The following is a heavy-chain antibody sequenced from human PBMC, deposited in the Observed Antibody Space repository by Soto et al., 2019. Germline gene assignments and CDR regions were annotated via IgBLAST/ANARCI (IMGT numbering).Heavy chain of an antibody. CDR3: GRAGYSGGWYALPLDP. CDR2: IYSGGST. J-gene: IGHJ5*02. Sequence: GGSLRLSCAASGFTVSSNYMSWVRQAPGKGLEWVSVIYSGGSTYYADSVKGRFTISRDNSKNTLYLQMNSLRAEDTAVYYCGRAGYSGGWYALPLDPGGGGPLVTVSS. V-gene: IGHV3-66*01. CDR1: GFTVSSNY. D-gene: IGHD6-19*01.